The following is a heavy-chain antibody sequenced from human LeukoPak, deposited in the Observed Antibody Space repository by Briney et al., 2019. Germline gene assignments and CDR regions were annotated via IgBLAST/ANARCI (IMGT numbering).Heavy chain of an antibody. CDR1: GYSFTTYW. V-gene: IGHV5-51*01. CDR3: ARLSAMSIGRGGDC. CDR2: IYPGDSDA. D-gene: IGHD2-2*01. J-gene: IGHJ4*02. Sequence: GEPLKISCKASGYSFTTYWIGWVRQMPGKGLGWMGIIYPGDSDARYSPSFQGQVTISVDKSISTAYMQWSSLKASDTAVYYCARLSAMSIGRGGDCWGQGTLVTVSS.